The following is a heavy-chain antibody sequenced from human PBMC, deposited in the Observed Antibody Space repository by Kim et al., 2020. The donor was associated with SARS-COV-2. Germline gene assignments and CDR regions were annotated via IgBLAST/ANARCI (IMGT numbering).Heavy chain of an antibody. CDR1: GFTFSNYA. D-gene: IGHD3-16*02. V-gene: IGHV3-21*04. Sequence: GGSLRLSCAASGFTFSNYAMNWVRQAPGKGLEWVSSITSSSTYIYYADSVKGRFTISRDNAKNSLYLQMNSLRVDDTAVYYCARLPRAIFFVDLSYCFDSGGQGTLVTVSS. CDR2: ITSSSTYI. J-gene: IGHJ4*02. CDR3: ARLPRAIFFVDLSYCFDS.